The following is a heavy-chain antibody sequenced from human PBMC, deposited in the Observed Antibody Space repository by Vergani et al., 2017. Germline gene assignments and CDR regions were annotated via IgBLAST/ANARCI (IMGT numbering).Heavy chain of an antibody. J-gene: IGHJ4*02. CDR2: INPSGGST. CDR1: GYTFTSYY. Sequence: QVQLVQSGAEVKKPGASVKVSCKASGYTFTSYYMHWVRQAPGQGLEWMGIINPSGGSTSYAQKFQGRVTMTRDTSISTAYMELSRLRSDDTAVYYCARDTVGGPIDYWGQGTLVTVSS. CDR3: ARDTVGGPIDY. V-gene: IGHV1-46*01. D-gene: IGHD4-17*01.